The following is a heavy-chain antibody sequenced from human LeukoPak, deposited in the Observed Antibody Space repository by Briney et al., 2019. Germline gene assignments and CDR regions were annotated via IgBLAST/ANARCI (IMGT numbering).Heavy chain of an antibody. CDR3: AKDRGSSWYNWFDP. V-gene: IGHV3-9*01. CDR2: ISWNSGSI. CDR1: GFTFSSYW. Sequence: PGGSLRLSCAASGFTFSSYWMSWVRQAPGKGLEWVSGISWNSGSIGYADSVKGRFTISRDNAKNSLYLQMNSLRAEDTALYYCAKDRGSSWYNWFDPWGQGTLVTVSS. J-gene: IGHJ5*02. D-gene: IGHD6-13*01.